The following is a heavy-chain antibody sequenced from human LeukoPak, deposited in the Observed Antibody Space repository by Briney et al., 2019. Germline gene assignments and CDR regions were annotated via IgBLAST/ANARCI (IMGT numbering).Heavy chain of an antibody. CDR2: INPSGGST. V-gene: IGHV1-46*01. D-gene: IGHD3-9*01. Sequence: ASVKVSCKASGYTFTSYYMHWVRQAPGQGLEWMGIINPSGGSTSYAQKFQGRVTMTRDMSTSAVYMELSSLRSEDTAVYYCARAVDGYYDILTGYYTFDYWGQGTLVTVSS. CDR3: ARAVDGYYDILTGYYTFDY. CDR1: GYTFTSYY. J-gene: IGHJ4*02.